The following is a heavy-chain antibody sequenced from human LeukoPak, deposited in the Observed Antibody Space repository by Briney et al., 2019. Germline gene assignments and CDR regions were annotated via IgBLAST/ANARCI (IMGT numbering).Heavy chain of an antibody. V-gene: IGHV1-18*04. CDR2: ISAYNGNT. J-gene: IGHJ3*02. CDR1: GYTFTSYY. Sequence: GASVKVSCKASGYTFTSYYMHWVRQAPGQGLEWMGWISAYNGNTNYAQKLQGRVTMTTDTSTSTAYMELSSLRSEDTAVYYCARVVGRGGAFDIWGQGTMVTVSS. D-gene: IGHD3-10*01. CDR3: ARVVGRGGAFDI.